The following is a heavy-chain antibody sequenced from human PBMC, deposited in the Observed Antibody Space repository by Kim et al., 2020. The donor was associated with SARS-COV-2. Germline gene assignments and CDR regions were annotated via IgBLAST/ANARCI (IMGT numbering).Heavy chain of an antibody. Sequence: GGSLRLSCAASGFYFNSEAMNWVRQAPGKGLEWVALISGSGSVTYYLDSVRGRFTISRDNSKNTLYLQMNSLTAEDTAEYYCVKAKYGSTWYFDYWGQGTPVTVSS. D-gene: IGHD3-10*01. CDR1: GFYFNSEA. CDR2: ISGSGSVT. J-gene: IGHJ4*02. CDR3: VKAKYGSTWYFDY. V-gene: IGHV3-23*01.